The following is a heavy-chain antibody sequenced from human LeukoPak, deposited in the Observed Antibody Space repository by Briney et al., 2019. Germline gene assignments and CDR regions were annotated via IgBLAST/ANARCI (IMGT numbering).Heavy chain of an antibody. Sequence: GGSLRLSCVASQFTFSSYNMNWVRQAPGKGLGWLSSISPSSSYINYADSVKGRFTISRDNAKNSVYLQMSSLRAEDTAVYYCAREKHRTSAGRCYLPVDWGEGALVTLSS. D-gene: IGHD2-15*01. J-gene: IGHJ1*01. CDR1: QFTFSSYN. CDR2: ISPSSSYI. V-gene: IGHV3-21*01. CDR3: AREKHRTSAGRCYLPVD.